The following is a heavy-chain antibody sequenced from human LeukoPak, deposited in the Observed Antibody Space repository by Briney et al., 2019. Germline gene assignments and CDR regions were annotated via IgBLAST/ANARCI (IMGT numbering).Heavy chain of an antibody. D-gene: IGHD2-2*01. Sequence: SETLSLTCTVSGGSISSYYWSWIRQPPGKGLEWIGYIYYSGSTNYNPSLKSRVTISVDTSKNQFSLKLSSVTAADTAVYYCATIPIVVVPAAMGDYYYYYYMDVWGKGTTVTVSS. J-gene: IGHJ6*03. CDR1: GGSISSYY. V-gene: IGHV4-59*08. CDR3: ATIPIVVVPAAMGDYYYYYYMDV. CDR2: IYYSGST.